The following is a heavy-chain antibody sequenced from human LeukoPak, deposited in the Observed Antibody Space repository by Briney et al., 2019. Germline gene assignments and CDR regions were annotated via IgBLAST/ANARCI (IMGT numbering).Heavy chain of an antibody. CDR2: IIPILGIA. V-gene: IGHV1-69*04. J-gene: IGHJ6*02. CDR1: GGTFSSYA. D-gene: IGHD3-10*01. CDR3: ARFGPRHGMDV. Sequence: ASVKVSCKASGGTFSSYAISWVRQAPGQGLEWVGRIIPILGIANYAQKFQGRVTITADKSTSTAYMELSSLRSEDTAVYYCARFGPRHGMDVWGQGTTVTVSS.